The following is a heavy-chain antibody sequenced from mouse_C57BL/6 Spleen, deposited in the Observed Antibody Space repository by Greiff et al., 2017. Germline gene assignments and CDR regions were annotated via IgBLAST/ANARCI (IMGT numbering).Heavy chain of an antibody. V-gene: IGHV1-55*01. CDR1: GYTFTSYW. J-gene: IGHJ2*01. CDR3: ARRGPAFCG. Sequence: QVQLKQPGAELVKPGASVKMSCKASGYTFTSYWITWVKQRPGQGLEWIGDIYPGSGSTNYNEKFKSKATLTVDTSSSTAYMQLSSLSSEDAAVYYCARRGPAFCGWGPGTTVSASS. CDR2: IYPGSGST. D-gene: IGHD6-1*01.